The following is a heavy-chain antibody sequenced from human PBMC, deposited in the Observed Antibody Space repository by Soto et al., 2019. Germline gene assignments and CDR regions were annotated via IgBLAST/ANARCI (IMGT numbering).Heavy chain of an antibody. CDR2: ISSSSSYI. Sequence: PGGSLRLSCAASGFTFSSYSMNWVRQAPGKGLEWVSSISSSSSYIYYADSVKGRFTISRDNAKNSLYLQMNSLRAEDTAVYYCARGIGSSWYPSDYYYYYGMDVWGQGTTVTVSS. CDR3: ARGIGSSWYPSDYYYYYGMDV. D-gene: IGHD6-13*01. V-gene: IGHV3-21*01. J-gene: IGHJ6*02. CDR1: GFTFSSYS.